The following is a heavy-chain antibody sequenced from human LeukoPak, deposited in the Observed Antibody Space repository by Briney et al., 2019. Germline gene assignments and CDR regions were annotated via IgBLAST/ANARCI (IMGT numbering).Heavy chain of an antibody. CDR3: ARDPGIVVVPAAIGGFDP. J-gene: IGHJ5*02. Sequence: SVKVSCKASGGTFSSYAISWVRQAPGQGVEWMGGIIPIFGTANYAQKFQGRVTITADESTGTAYMELSSLRSEDTAVYYCARDPGIVVVPAAIGGFDPWGQGTLVTVSS. D-gene: IGHD2-2*01. V-gene: IGHV1-69*13. CDR2: IIPIFGTA. CDR1: GGTFSSYA.